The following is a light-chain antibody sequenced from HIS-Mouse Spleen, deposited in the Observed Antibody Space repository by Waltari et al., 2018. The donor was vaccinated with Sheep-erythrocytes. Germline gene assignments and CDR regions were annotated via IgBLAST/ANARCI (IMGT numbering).Light chain of an antibody. CDR1: QGIRND. J-gene: IGKJ2*01. CDR2: AAS. Sequence: AIQMTQSPSSLSASVGDRVTITCRASQGIRNDLGWYQQKPGKAPKLLIYAASSLQSGVPSRFSGSGAGTDFTITISSLQPEDFATYYCLQDYNYPYTFGQGTKLEIK. CDR3: LQDYNYPYT. V-gene: IGKV1-6*01.